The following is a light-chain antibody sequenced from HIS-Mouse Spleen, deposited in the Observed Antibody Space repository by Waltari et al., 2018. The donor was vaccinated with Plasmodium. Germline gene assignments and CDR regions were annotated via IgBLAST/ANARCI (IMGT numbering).Light chain of an antibody. V-gene: IGLV3-10*01. J-gene: IGLJ3*02. CDR3: YSTDSSGNHWV. CDR2: EDS. Sequence: SYELTQPPSVSVSPGQTARITCSGDDLPQKYAYWYQQKSGQAPVLVIYEDSKRPSGIPERFSGSSSGTMATLTISGAQVEDEADYYCYSTDSSGNHWVFGGGTKLTVL. CDR1: DLPQKY.